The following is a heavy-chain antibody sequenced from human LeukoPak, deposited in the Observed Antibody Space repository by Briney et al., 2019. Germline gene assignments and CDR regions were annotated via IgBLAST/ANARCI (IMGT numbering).Heavy chain of an antibody. J-gene: IGHJ4*02. CDR2: INHSGST. D-gene: IGHD3-9*01. V-gene: IGHV4-34*01. CDR1: GGSFSGYY. Sequence: KPSETLSLTCAVYGGSFSGYYWSWIRQPPGKGLEWIGEINHSGSTNYNPSLKSRVTISVDTSKNQFSLKLSSVTAADTAVYYCARGRRSLNYDILTGYHKQPSPFDYWGQGTLVTVSS. CDR3: ARGRRSLNYDILTGYHKQPSPFDY.